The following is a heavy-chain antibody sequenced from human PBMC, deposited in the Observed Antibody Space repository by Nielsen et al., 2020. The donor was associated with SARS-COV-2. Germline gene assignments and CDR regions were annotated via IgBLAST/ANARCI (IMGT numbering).Heavy chain of an antibody. CDR2: IYSDDSA. D-gene: IGHD7-27*01. CDR3: VRDNWGRMDV. Sequence: GESLKISCAASGFSVSSNYMSWVRQAAGKGLEWVSVIYSDDSASYADSVKGRFTVSRDNFKNMLFLQMNSLRAEDTGVYYCVRDNWGRMDVRGQGTTVTVSS. J-gene: IGHJ6*02. V-gene: IGHV3-66*01. CDR1: GFSVSSNY.